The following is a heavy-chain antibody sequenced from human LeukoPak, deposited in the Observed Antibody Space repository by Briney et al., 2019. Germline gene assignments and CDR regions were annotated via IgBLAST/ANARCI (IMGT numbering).Heavy chain of an antibody. V-gene: IGHV3-30*02. CDR3: AKGYYDSSACDM. CDR1: GFIFSNYG. D-gene: IGHD3-22*01. CDR2: IRYDGSNQ. J-gene: IGHJ3*02. Sequence: GGSLRLSCAAYGFIFSNYGMDWVRQGPGKRLEWVAFIRYDGSNQYYTDSVKGRFTISRDNSKNTLFLQMNSLRAEDTAVYYCAKGYYDSSACDMWGQGTMVTVSS.